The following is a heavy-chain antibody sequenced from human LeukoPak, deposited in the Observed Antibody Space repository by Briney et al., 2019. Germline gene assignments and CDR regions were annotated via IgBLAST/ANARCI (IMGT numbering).Heavy chain of an antibody. CDR3: ARGVEMATILDY. D-gene: IGHD5-24*01. Sequence: ASVKVSCKASGGTFSSYAISWVRQAPGQGLEWMGRIIPILGIANYAQKFQGRVTITADKSTSTAYMELSSLRSEDTAVYYCARGVEMATILDYWGQGTLVTVSS. J-gene: IGHJ4*02. CDR1: GGTFSSYA. V-gene: IGHV1-69*04. CDR2: IIPILGIA.